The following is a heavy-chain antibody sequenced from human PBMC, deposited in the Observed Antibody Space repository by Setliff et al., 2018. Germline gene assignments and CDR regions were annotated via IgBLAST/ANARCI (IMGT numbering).Heavy chain of an antibody. CDR2: ISAY. CDR3: ARDSPEMVAPPAAHCFDP. J-gene: IGHJ5*02. Sequence: GASVKVSCKASGYTFTINHLYWVRQAPGQGLEWMGWISAYAQNFQGRVTMTTDTSTSTAYMELRSLRSDDTAVYYCARDSPEMVAPPAAHCFDPWGQGTLVTVSS. CDR1: GYTFTINH. V-gene: IGHV1-18*01. D-gene: IGHD2-15*01.